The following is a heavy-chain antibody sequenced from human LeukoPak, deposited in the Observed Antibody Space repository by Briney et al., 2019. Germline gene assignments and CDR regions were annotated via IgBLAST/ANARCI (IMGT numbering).Heavy chain of an antibody. CDR2: ISWNSGSI. V-gene: IGHV3-9*01. Sequence: GGSLRLSCAASGFTFDDYAMHWVRQAPGKGLEWASGISWNSGSIGYADSVKGRFTISRDNAKNSLYLQMNSLRAEDTALYYCAKDNDILTGPPGSFDYWGQGTLVTVSS. CDR1: GFTFDDYA. D-gene: IGHD3-9*01. CDR3: AKDNDILTGPPGSFDY. J-gene: IGHJ4*02.